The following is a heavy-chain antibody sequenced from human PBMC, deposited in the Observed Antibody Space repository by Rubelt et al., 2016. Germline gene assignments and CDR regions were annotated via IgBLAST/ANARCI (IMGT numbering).Heavy chain of an antibody. V-gene: IGHV6-1*02. CDR2: TYYRSKWYN. CDR1: GDSVSRNSAA. J-gene: IGHJ5*02. Sequence: QVQLQQSGPRLVKPSQTLSLTCAISGDSVSRNSAAWTWIRQSPSRGLEWLGRTYYRSKWYNDYAVSVKSRITIKPDESKTQCSCQLNAVTPEETAVDYCARGPAKLEPWGQGTLVSVSS. CDR3: ARGPAKLEP.